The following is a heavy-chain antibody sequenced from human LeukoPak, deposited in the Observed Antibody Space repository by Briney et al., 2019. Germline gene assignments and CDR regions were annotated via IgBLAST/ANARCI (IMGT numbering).Heavy chain of an antibody. CDR1: GGSISSSSYY. V-gene: IGHV4-39*01. D-gene: IGHD5-18*01. CDR3: ARGGYSYGLHAY. J-gene: IGHJ4*02. CDR2: IYYTGST. Sequence: SETLSPTCTVSGGSISSSSYYWGWIRQPPGKGLEWIGSIYYTGSTYYNPSLKSRVTISVDTSKNQFSLKLSSVTAADTAVYYCARGGYSYGLHAYWGQGTLVTVSS.